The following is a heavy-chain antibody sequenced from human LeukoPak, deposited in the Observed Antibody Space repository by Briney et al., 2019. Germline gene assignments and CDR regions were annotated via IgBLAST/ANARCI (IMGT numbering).Heavy chain of an antibody. CDR1: GFTFSNYW. CDR3: ATRGDLSWFGALRH. D-gene: IGHD3-16*02. Sequence: GGSLRLSCVVSGFTFSNYWMDRVRQAPGKGLEWLAFIRQDGRETDYAGSVKGRFTISRDNAKNSLYLQMNNLRVEDTAVYYCATRGDLSWFGALRHWSQGTVVTVSS. V-gene: IGHV3-7*01. CDR2: IRQDGRET. J-gene: IGHJ4*02.